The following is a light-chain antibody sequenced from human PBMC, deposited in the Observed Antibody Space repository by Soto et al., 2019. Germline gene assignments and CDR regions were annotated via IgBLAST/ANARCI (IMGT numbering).Light chain of an antibody. Sequence: DIQMTQSPSTLPASVGDRVTITCRASQSISRWLAWYQQKLGKAPKALIYDASTLRSGVPSRFSGGGSGTEFTLTISSLQPDDFATYYCQQYNTYSTFGQGTRLEIK. V-gene: IGKV1-5*01. CDR3: QQYNTYST. CDR1: QSISRW. CDR2: DAS. J-gene: IGKJ5*01.